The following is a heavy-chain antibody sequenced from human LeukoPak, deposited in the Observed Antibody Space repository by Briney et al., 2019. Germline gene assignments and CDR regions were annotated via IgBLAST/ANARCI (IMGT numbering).Heavy chain of an antibody. V-gene: IGHV3-21*01. J-gene: IGHJ5*02. CDR1: GFTFSSYW. D-gene: IGHD1-14*01. CDR3: ARFSISRFDP. CDR2: ISSSSSYI. Sequence: GGSLRLSCAASGFTFSSYWMTWVRQAPGKGLEWVSSISSSSSYIYYADSVKGRFTISRDNAKNSLYLQMNSLRAEDTAVYYCARFSISRFDPWGQGTLVTVSS.